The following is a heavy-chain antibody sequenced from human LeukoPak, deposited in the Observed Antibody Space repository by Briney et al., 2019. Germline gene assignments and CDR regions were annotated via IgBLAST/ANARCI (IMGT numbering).Heavy chain of an antibody. V-gene: IGHV3-30*18. J-gene: IGHJ4*02. CDR1: GFTFGSYY. Sequence: GGSLRLSCAASGFTFGSYYMHWVRQAPGKGLEWVAVISSDGSNKYYADSVEGRFTISRDNSKNTLYLQMNSLRAEDTAVYYCAKGIRGSGSPLDYWGQGTLVTVSS. CDR3: AKGIRGSGSPLDY. D-gene: IGHD3-10*01. CDR2: ISSDGSNK.